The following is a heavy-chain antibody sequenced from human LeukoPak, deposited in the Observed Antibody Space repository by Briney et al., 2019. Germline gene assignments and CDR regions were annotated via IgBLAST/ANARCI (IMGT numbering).Heavy chain of an antibody. CDR3: ARAYTGNRWRFDY. V-gene: IGHV3-7*03. J-gene: IGHJ4*02. D-gene: IGHD2-2*02. Sequence: AGVSLRLSCAASGFTFSTYWMSWVRQAPGKGLECVANIKRDGSEKYYVDSVKGRFTIFRDDAKSSLYLQMNSLRAEDTAVYFCARAYTGNRWRFDYWGQGTLVTVSS. CDR2: IKRDGSEK. CDR1: GFTFSTYW.